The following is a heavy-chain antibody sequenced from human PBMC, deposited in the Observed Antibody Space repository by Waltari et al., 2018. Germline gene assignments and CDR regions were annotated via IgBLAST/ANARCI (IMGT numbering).Heavy chain of an antibody. D-gene: IGHD1-26*01. CDR2: IIPIFGTA. V-gene: IGHV1-69*05. J-gene: IGHJ4*02. CDR1: GGTFSSYA. CDR3: ARGGIVGATSAHFDY. Sequence: QVQLVQSGAEVKKPGSSVKVSCKASGGTFSSYAISWVRQAPGQGLEWMGGIIPIFGTANYAQKFQGIVTIPPDESTSTAYMELSSLRSEDTAVYYCARGGIVGATSAHFDYWGQGTLVTVSS.